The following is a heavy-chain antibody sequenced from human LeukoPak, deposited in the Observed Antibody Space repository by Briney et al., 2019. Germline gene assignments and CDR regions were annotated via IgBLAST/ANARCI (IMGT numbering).Heavy chain of an antibody. CDR2: INAGNGNT. CDR3: ATGRWFGDVVPPYYYYGMDV. CDR1: GYTFTSYA. V-gene: IGHV1-3*01. D-gene: IGHD3-10*01. Sequence: KVSCKASGYTFTSYAMHWVRQAPGQRLEWMGWINAGNGNTKYSQKFQGRVTITRDTSASTAYMELSSLRSEDTAVYYCATGRWFGDVVPPYYYYGMDVWGQGTTVTVSS. J-gene: IGHJ6*02.